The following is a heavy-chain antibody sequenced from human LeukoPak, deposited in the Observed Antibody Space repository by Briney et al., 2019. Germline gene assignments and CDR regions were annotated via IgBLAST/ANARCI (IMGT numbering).Heavy chain of an antibody. V-gene: IGHV4-59*01. J-gene: IGHJ4*02. CDR2: IYYSGST. CDR3: ARDGNPFDY. CDR1: GGSISSYY. Sequence: SETLSLTCTVSGGSISSYYWSWIRQPPGKGLEWIGYIYYSGSTNYNPSLKSRVTISVDTSKNQFSLKLTSVTAADTAVYYCARDGNPFDYWGQGTPVTVSS.